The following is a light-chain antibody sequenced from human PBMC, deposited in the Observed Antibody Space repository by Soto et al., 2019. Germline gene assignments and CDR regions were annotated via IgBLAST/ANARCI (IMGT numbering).Light chain of an antibody. V-gene: IGLV2-14*01. CDR3: SSYTSTYIWV. CDR2: GGS. Sequence: QSALTQPASVSGSPGQSITISCTGTSSDIGSHNFVSWHQQHPGKAPKFIIYGGSNRPSGVSNRFSASKSGNTSSLPISGLQADSEADYYCSSYTSTYIWVFGGGTKVTVL. CDR1: SSDIGSHNF. J-gene: IGLJ3*02.